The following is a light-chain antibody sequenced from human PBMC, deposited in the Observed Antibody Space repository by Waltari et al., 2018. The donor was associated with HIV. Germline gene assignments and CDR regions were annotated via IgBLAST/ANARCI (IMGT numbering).Light chain of an antibody. CDR2: GNK. J-gene: IGLJ2*01. CDR3: QSYDISLSASVV. V-gene: IGLV1-40*01. CDR1: SPTIGADYD. Sequence: QSMQTQPPSVSGAPGQRVPIPCTGRSPTIGADYDGQWYQQIPGTAPKLLISGNKNRPSGVPDRFSASKSGTSASLTISGLQAEDEADYFCQSYDISLSASVVFGGGTRLTVL.